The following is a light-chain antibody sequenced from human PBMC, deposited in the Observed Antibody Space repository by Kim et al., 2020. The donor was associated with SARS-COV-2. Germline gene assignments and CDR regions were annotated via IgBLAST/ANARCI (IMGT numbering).Light chain of an antibody. CDR2: QDS. Sequence: SVSPGQTASITCSGDKLGDKYACWYQQKPGQSPVLVIYQDSKRPSGIPERFPGSNSGNTATLTISGTQAMDEADYYCQAWDSSTVVFGGGTKLTVL. J-gene: IGLJ2*01. CDR1: KLGDKY. V-gene: IGLV3-1*01. CDR3: QAWDSSTVV.